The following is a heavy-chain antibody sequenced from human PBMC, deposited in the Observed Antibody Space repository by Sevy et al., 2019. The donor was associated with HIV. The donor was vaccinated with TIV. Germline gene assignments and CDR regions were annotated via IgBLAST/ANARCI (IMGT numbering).Heavy chain of an antibody. Sequence: GRSLRLSCAAAGFNFNNYAMTWVRQAPGKGLEWVSGISFSGSKTYYAESVKGRFSISRDPSKNTLYLQMNNVRVEDTTVYFCAKTPFMDFWNDYYSFYFDFWGQGTLVTVSS. J-gene: IGHJ4*02. CDR1: GFNFNNYA. CDR2: ISFSGSKT. V-gene: IGHV3-23*01. D-gene: IGHD3-3*01. CDR3: AKTPFMDFWNDYYSFYFDF.